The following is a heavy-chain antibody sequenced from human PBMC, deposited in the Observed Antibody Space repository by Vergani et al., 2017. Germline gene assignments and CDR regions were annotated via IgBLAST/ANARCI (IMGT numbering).Heavy chain of an antibody. CDR2: INHSGST. Sequence: QVQLQQWGAGLLKPSETLSLTCAVYGGSFSGYYWSWIRQPPGKGLEWIGEINHSGSTNYNPSLKRRVPISVDTSKNHLSLKLSSVTAADTAVYYCARGIIKYYYDSSGYSFDYWGQGTLVTVSS. CDR3: ARGIIKYYYDSSGYSFDY. CDR1: GGSFSGYY. J-gene: IGHJ4*02. D-gene: IGHD3-22*01. V-gene: IGHV4-34*01.